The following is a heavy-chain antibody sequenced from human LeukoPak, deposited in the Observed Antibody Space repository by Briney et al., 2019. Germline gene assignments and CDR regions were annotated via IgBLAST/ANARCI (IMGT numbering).Heavy chain of an antibody. V-gene: IGHV4-39*01. D-gene: IGHD2-2*01. CDR2: IYYSGST. CDR3: ARRGYCSSTSCYEYWFDP. CDR1: GGSISSSSYY. J-gene: IGHJ5*02. Sequence: SETLSLTCTVSGGSISSSSYYWGCIRQPPGKGLEWIVIIYYSGSTYYNPSLKSRLTISVDTSKNQFSLKLSSVTATDTAVYYCARRGYCSSTSCYEYWFDPWGQGTLVTASS.